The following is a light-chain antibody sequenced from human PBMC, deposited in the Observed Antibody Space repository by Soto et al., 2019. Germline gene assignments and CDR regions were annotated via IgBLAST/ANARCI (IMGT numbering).Light chain of an antibody. J-gene: IGKJ2*01. CDR2: DAS. Sequence: EIVLTQSPATLSLSPGERATLSCRASQSVSSYLAWYQQKPGQAPRLLIYDASNRATGIPARFSGSGSGTDFTLTISSLEPEDFAVYYCQERSKWPLEYTFGQGTKQEIK. CDR3: QERSKWPLEYT. CDR1: QSVSSY. V-gene: IGKV3-11*01.